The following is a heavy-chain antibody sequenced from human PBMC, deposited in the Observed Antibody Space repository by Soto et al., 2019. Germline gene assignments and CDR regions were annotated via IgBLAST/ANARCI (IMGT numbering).Heavy chain of an antibody. CDR3: ARVEHYDFWSGYSNFDY. CDR1: GYTFTGYY. CDR2: INPNSGGT. J-gene: IGHJ4*02. D-gene: IGHD3-3*01. V-gene: IGHV1-2*02. Sequence: GASVKVSCKASGYTFTGYYMHWVRQAPGQGLEWMGWINPNSGGTNYAQKFQGRVTMTRDTSISTAYMELSRLRSDDTAVYYCARVEHYDFWSGYSNFDYWGQGTLVTAPQ.